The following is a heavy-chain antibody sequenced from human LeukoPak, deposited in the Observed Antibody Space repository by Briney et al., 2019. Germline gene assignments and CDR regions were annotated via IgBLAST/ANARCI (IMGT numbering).Heavy chain of an antibody. CDR2: INHSGST. D-gene: IGHD3-3*01. Sequence: SETLSLTCAVYGGSFSGYYWSWIRQPPGKGLEWIGEINHSGSTNYNPSLKSRVTISVDTSKNQFSLRLSSVTAADTAVYYCARGAYYDFWSGPLSFDYWGQGTLVTVSS. CDR1: GGSFSGYY. CDR3: ARGAYYDFWSGPLSFDY. V-gene: IGHV4-34*01. J-gene: IGHJ4*02.